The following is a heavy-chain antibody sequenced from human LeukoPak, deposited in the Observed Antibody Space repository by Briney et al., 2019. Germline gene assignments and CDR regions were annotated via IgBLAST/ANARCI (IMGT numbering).Heavy chain of an antibody. D-gene: IGHD3-3*01. J-gene: IGHJ3*02. CDR1: EFTFSNYW. Sequence: GGSLRLSCAASEFTFSNYWMHWVRQDPGKGLVWVSRIDSDGISTSYADSVKGRFTISRDNAKNTLYLQMNTLRAEDTAVYYCARGFTIFGVVNDAFDIWGQGTMVTASS. V-gene: IGHV3-74*01. CDR3: ARGFTIFGVVNDAFDI. CDR2: IDSDGIST.